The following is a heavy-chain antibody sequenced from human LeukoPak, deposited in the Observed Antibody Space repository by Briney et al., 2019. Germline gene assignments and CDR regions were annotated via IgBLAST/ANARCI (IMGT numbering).Heavy chain of an antibody. J-gene: IGHJ4*02. CDR3: ARGGAAAVKDY. V-gene: IGHV4-39*01. CDR1: GFTFSSYA. D-gene: IGHD6-13*01. CDR2: IYYRGST. Sequence: NSGGSLRLSCAASGFTFSSYAMDWVRQAPGKGLEWIGSIYYRGSTYYNPSLRSRVTISVDTSKNQFSLKLSSVTAADTAVYYCARGGAAAVKDYWGQGTLVTVSS.